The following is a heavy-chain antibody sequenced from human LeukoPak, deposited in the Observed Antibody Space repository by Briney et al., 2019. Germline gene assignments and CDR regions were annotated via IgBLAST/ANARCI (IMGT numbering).Heavy chain of an antibody. V-gene: IGHV4-39*07. CDR1: GGSISRNNYY. D-gene: IGHD3-10*01. J-gene: IGHJ3*02. CDR2: IYYSGST. Sequence: PSETLSVTCTVSGGSISRNNYYWGWIRQPPGKGLEWIGSIYYSGSTYYNPSLKSRVTISVDTSKNQFSLKLSSVTAADTAVYYCARDRLWFGVRDAFDIWGQGTMVTVSS. CDR3: ARDRLWFGVRDAFDI.